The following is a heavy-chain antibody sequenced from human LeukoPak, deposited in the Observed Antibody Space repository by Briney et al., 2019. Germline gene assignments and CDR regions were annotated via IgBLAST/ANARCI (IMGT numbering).Heavy chain of an antibody. CDR3: ARRDYGEPPGVFDI. CDR1: GGSISSYY. Sequence: SETLSLTCTVSGGSISSYYWSWIRQPPGKGLEWIGYIYYSGSTNYNPSLKSRVTISVDTSKNQFSLKLSSVTAADTAVYCCARRDYGEPPGVFDIWGQGTLVTVSS. V-gene: IGHV4-59*08. J-gene: IGHJ3*02. CDR2: IYYSGST. D-gene: IGHD4-17*01.